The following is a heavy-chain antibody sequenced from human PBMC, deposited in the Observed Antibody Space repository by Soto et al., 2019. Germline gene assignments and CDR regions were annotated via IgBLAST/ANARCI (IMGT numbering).Heavy chain of an antibody. CDR1: GYTFTSYD. CDR2: MNPNSGNT. Sequence: ASVKVSCKAPGYTFTSYDINWVRQATGQGLEWMGWMNPNSGNTGYAQKFQGRVTMTRNTSISTAYMELSSLRSEDTAVYYCARGQGYGDYKGYWGQGTLVTVSS. CDR3: ARGQGYGDYKGY. D-gene: IGHD4-17*01. V-gene: IGHV1-8*01. J-gene: IGHJ4*02.